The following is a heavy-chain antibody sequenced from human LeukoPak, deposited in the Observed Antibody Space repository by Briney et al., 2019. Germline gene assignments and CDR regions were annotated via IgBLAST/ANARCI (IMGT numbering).Heavy chain of an antibody. V-gene: IGHV3-7*01. CDR1: GIIITSYC. J-gene: IGHJ5*02. CDR2: IKQDGSEK. Sequence: PGGSLRLSCAASGIIITSYCMSWVRQTPGKGLEWVANIKQDGSEKNYVDSVKGRFTIFRDNARNSLYLQMNRLRAEETAVYYCARHSYGYNHWGQGTLVIVSS. D-gene: IGHD3-16*01. CDR3: ARHSYGYNH.